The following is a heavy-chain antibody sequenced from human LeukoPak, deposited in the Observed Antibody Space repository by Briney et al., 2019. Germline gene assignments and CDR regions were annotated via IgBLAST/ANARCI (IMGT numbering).Heavy chain of an antibody. J-gene: IGHJ3*02. Sequence: GALRLPLSTVGFTLNSHGMHWVRQAPGKGVGVGAVIWEGGSNKYYADSVKGRFTISRDNSKNTLYLQMNSLRAEDTAVYYCARSSIVVVPAAIPLDAFDIWGQGTMVTVSS. CDR2: IWEGGSNK. CDR1: FTLNSHG. CDR3: ARSSIVVVPAAIPLDAFDI. D-gene: IGHD2-2*02. V-gene: IGHV3-33*08.